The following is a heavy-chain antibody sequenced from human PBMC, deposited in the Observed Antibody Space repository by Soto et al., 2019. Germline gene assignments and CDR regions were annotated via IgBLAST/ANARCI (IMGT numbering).Heavy chain of an antibody. Sequence: SETLSLTCTVSGGSISSYYWSWIRQPPGKGLEWIGYIYYSGSTNYNPSLKSRVTISVDTSKNQFSLKLSSVTAADTAVYYCARGVVGDPYYFDYWGQGTLVTDS. CDR2: IYYSGST. V-gene: IGHV4-59*01. D-gene: IGHD1-26*01. CDR1: GGSISSYY. J-gene: IGHJ4*02. CDR3: ARGVVGDPYYFDY.